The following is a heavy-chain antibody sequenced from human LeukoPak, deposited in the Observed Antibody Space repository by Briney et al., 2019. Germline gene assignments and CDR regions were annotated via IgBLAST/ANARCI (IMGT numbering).Heavy chain of an antibody. Sequence: GGSLRLSCEASGFTFSNYWMSWARQAPGKGPEWVANIKFDGSEKYYTDSVRGRFTVSRDNAKKSLHLEMSRLRAEDTAVYYCARDGYFFAMDVWGQGTTVTVSS. J-gene: IGHJ6*02. CDR1: GFTFSNYW. CDR2: IKFDGSEK. CDR3: ARDGYFFAMDV. D-gene: IGHD2-2*03. V-gene: IGHV3-7*03.